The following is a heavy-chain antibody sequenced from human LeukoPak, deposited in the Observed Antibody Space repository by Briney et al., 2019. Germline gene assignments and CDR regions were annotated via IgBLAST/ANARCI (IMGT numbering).Heavy chain of an antibody. CDR3: AIASGGRGGLDS. Sequence: GGSLRLSCVASGFTFSNYWMSWVRQASGKGLEWVANINQAGSEEYYVDSVEGRFTISRDNAKNSLYLQLNSLRAEDTAVYYCAIASGGRGGLDSWGQGTLVTVSS. CDR1: GFTFSNYW. J-gene: IGHJ4*02. CDR2: INQAGSEE. V-gene: IGHV3-7*03. D-gene: IGHD2-21*01.